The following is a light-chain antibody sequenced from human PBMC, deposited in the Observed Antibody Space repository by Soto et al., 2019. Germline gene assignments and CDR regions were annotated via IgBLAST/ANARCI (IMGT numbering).Light chain of an antibody. Sequence: DIVMTKSKFSLPVTLGQPASISCRSSQSLVDSDGNTFLSWFQQRPGQSPRRLIHRVYDRDSGVPDRFSGSGSGTDFTLRISRVEAEDIRVYYCMQGRRWPYTFGQGTRLEIK. V-gene: IGKV2-30*01. J-gene: IGKJ2*01. CDR1: QSLVDSDGNTF. CDR3: MQGRRWPYT. CDR2: RVY.